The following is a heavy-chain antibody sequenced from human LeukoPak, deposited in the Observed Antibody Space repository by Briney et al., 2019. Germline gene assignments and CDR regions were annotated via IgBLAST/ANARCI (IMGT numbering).Heavy chain of an antibody. CDR3: ARAYSSSWYVWYYFDY. CDR2: INHSGST. J-gene: IGHJ4*02. Sequence: SETLSLTCAVYGGSFSSYYWSWIRQPPGKGLEWMGEINHSGSTNYNPSLKCRVNISVDTSKNQFSLKLNSVAAADTAVYYCARAYSSSWYVWYYFDYWGQGTLVTVS. V-gene: IGHV4-34*01. D-gene: IGHD6-13*01. CDR1: GGSFSSYY.